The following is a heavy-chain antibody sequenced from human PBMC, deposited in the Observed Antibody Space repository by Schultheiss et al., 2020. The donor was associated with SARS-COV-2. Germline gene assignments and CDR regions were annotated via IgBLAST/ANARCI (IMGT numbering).Heavy chain of an antibody. V-gene: IGHV4-39*07. Sequence: GSLRLSCSVSGASVNSKIFYWAWIRQPPGKGLEWIGDIRSTGNTYYNPSLRSRVSFSIDSTNNQFSLRLWSVTAADTAVYYCARDGGNGGDTDYWGQGTLVTVSS. CDR2: IRSTGNT. CDR3: ARDGGNGGDTDY. D-gene: IGHD2-21*02. CDR1: GASVNSKIFY. J-gene: IGHJ4*02.